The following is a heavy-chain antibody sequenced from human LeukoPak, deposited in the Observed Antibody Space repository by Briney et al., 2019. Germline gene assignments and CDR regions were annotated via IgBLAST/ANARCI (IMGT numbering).Heavy chain of an antibody. J-gene: IGHJ4*02. CDR1: GFTFSNYW. Sequence: GGSLRLSCAASGFTFSNYWMTWVRQAPGKGLEWVASINQDGSGKYYVDSVKGRFTISRDNAKNSLYLQMNSLRAEDTAVYYCARGYYDSGTYYRSFFDSWGQGTLVTVSS. D-gene: IGHD3-10*01. CDR2: INQDGSGK. V-gene: IGHV3-7*01. CDR3: ARGYYDSGTYYRSFFDS.